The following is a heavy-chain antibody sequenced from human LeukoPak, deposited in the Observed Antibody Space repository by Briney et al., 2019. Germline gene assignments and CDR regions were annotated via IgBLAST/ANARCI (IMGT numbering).Heavy chain of an antibody. CDR2: IYYSGST. D-gene: IGHD3-10*01. V-gene: IGHV4-39*07. CDR1: GGSISSSSYY. J-gene: IGHJ4*02. CDR3: ARGLYGSGSYYAQDY. Sequence: TSETLSLTCTVSGGSISSSSYYWGWIRQPPGKGLEWIGSIYYSGSTNYNPSLKSRVTISVDKSKNQFSLKLSSVTAADTAVYYCARGLYGSGSYYAQDYWGQGTLVTVSS.